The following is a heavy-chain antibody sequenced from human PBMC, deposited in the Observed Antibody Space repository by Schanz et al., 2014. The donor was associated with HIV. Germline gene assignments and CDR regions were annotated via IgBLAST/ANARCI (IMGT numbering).Heavy chain of an antibody. CDR3: AKDVTTVRTYGMDV. D-gene: IGHD4-4*01. V-gene: IGHV3-9*01. J-gene: IGHJ6*02. CDR1: GFTFNVYG. CDR2: ITWNSGTI. Sequence: EVQIVESGGGVVQPGRSLRLSCAATGFTFNVYGMHWVRQAPGKGLVWVSSITWNSGTIVYADSVKGRFTISRDNAKDSLILQRNSLRAEDTAVYYCAKDVTTVRTYGMDVWGRGTTVTVS.